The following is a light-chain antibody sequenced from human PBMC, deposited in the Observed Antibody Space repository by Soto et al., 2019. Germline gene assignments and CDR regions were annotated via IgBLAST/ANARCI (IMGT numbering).Light chain of an antibody. CDR3: QQFNTWPRT. V-gene: IGKV3-15*01. Sequence: IGMMQSPAIVSASPGERVTLSCRASQSVSGNVAWYQQKPGQPPRLLVYGASTTATDIPARFFGSGSETEFTLTITRLQSEDFGTYYCQQFNTWPRTFGQVTKVDIK. CDR2: GAS. J-gene: IGKJ1*01. CDR1: QSVSGN.